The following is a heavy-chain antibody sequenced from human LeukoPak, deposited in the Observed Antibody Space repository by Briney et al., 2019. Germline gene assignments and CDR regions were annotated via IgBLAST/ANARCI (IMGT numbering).Heavy chain of an antibody. CDR1: GGSISSGSYY. J-gene: IGHJ5*02. CDR3: ARSHSSSWSNWFDP. Sequence: SQTLSLTCTVSGGSISSGSYYWSWIRQPPGKGLEWIGHIYHSGSTYYNPSLKSRVTISVDTSKNQFSLKLSSVTAADTAVYYCARSHSSSWSNWFDPWGQGTLVTVSS. D-gene: IGHD6-13*01. CDR2: IYHSGST. V-gene: IGHV4-30-2*01.